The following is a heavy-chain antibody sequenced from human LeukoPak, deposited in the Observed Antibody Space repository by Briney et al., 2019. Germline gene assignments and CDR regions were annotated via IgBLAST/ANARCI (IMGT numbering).Heavy chain of an antibody. Sequence: GGSLRLSCAASGSTFGNYWMIWVRQAPGKGLEWVANINEDASKKYYVDSVEGRFTISRDDAKNSLYLQMNSLRAEDTAMYYCATSTYSSSPSWGQGTLVTVSS. D-gene: IGHD6-6*01. V-gene: IGHV3-7*01. CDR1: GSTFGNYW. CDR3: ATSTYSSSPS. CDR2: INEDASKK. J-gene: IGHJ5*02.